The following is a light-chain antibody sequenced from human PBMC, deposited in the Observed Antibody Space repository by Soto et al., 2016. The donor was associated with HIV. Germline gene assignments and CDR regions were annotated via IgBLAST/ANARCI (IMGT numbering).Light chain of an antibody. Sequence: DIQMTQSPSSLSASVGDRVTITCQASQDIRNYLNWYQQKPGKAPKLLIYEASNLETGVPSRFSGGGSGTDFTFTISSLQPEDIATYYCQQYDNLPLTFGGGTKLEIK. CDR2: EAS. CDR3: QQYDNLPLT. J-gene: IGKJ4*01. V-gene: IGKV1-33*01. CDR1: QDIRNY.